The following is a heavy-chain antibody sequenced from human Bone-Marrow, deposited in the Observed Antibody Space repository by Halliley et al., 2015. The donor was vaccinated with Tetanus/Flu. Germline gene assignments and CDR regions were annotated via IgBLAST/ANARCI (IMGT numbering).Heavy chain of an antibody. D-gene: IGHD6-6*01. CDR3: ARSKFGSSEFDY. V-gene: IGHV5-51*01. J-gene: IGHJ4*02. CDR2: IYPSDSDT. Sequence: EWMGFIYPSDSDTRYRPSFEGQITISADKSANIPSLQRDSLEASDTAMYYCARSKFGSSEFDYWGQGTPVTVSS.